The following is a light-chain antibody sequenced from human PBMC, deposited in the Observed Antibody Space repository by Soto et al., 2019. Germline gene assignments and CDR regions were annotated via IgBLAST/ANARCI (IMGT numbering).Light chain of an antibody. V-gene: IGLV2-14*03. CDR1: SSDVGGYNY. J-gene: IGLJ1*01. Sequence: QSALTQPASVSGSPGQSIAISCTGTSSDVGGYNYVTWYQQHPGKAPKLMIYDVSNRPSGVSDCFSGSKSGNTASLTISGLQAEDEGDYYCNSYTSSSTYVFGTGTKVTVL. CDR2: DVS. CDR3: NSYTSSSTYV.